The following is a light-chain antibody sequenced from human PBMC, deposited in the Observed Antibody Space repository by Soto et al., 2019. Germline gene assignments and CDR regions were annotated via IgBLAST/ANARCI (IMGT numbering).Light chain of an antibody. Sequence: DIVMTQSPDSLAVSLGERATINCKSSQSVLYSSNNKNYLAWYQQKPGQPPKLLIYWASTRESGVPDRFSGSGSGTDFTLTISSLQAEDVAVCYCQQYYSTPVTFGQGTKVEIK. CDR1: QSVLYSSNNKNY. CDR3: QQYYSTPVT. J-gene: IGKJ1*01. CDR2: WAS. V-gene: IGKV4-1*01.